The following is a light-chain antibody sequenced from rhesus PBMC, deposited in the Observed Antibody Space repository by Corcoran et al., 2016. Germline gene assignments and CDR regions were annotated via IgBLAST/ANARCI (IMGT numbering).Light chain of an antibody. CDR1: QSLLFSSNNKNY. J-gene: IGKJ1*01. CDR2: GAS. CDR3: QQYYSTPLT. Sequence: DIVMTQSPDPLAVSPGEPVTINCKSSQSLLFSSNNKNYLAWYQQKQGQTPKLLIYGASTRESGVPNRFRGSGSGTDFTLTISGLQAEDVAVYYFQQYYSTPLTFGQGTKVEIK. V-gene: IGKV4-1*01.